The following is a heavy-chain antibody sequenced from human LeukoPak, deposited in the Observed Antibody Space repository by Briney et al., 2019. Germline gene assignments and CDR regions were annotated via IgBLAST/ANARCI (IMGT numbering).Heavy chain of an antibody. V-gene: IGHV3-30*02. D-gene: IGHD2-2*01. CDR2: IRYDGSNK. J-gene: IGHJ6*03. CDR1: GFTFSSYG. Sequence: QPGGSLRLSCAASGFTFSSYGMHWVRQAPGKGLEWVAFIRYDGSNKYYADSVKGRFTISRDNSKNTLYLQMNSLRAEDTAVYYCAKVHQLLPYYYYYYMDVWGEGTTVTVSS. CDR3: AKVHQLLPYYYYYYMDV.